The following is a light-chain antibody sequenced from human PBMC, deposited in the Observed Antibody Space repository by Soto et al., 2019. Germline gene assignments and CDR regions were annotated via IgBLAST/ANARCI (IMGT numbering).Light chain of an antibody. CDR2: AVT. CDR1: SNDVGGYDY. CDR3: ASYTVIGTLI. Sequence: QSVLTQPASVSGSPGLSITISCTGTSNDVGGYDYVSWYRQHPDRAPRLLIYAVTNRPSGISDRFSGSRSGNTASLTISGLQADDEADYYCASYTVIGTLIFGGGTKVTVL. V-gene: IGLV2-14*01. J-gene: IGLJ2*01.